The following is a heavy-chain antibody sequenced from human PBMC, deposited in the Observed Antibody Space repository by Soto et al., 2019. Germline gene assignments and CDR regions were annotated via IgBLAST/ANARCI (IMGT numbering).Heavy chain of an antibody. Sequence: GGSLRLSCAVSGFIFSSYEMNWVRQAPGRGLEGVSYISTSGNTIHYADSVKSRFTISRDNAKNSLYLQMNSLRAEDTAVYYCARDIDYYDSGGYQDYWGQGTLVTVSS. V-gene: IGHV3-48*03. CDR2: ISTSGNTI. CDR3: ARDIDYYDSGGYQDY. CDR1: GFIFSSYE. J-gene: IGHJ4*02. D-gene: IGHD3-22*01.